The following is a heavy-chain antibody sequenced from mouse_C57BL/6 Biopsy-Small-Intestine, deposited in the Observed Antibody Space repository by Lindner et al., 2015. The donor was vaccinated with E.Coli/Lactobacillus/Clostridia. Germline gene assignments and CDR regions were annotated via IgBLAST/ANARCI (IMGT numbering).Heavy chain of an antibody. J-gene: IGHJ1*03. D-gene: IGHD3-1*01. CDR3: LRGRAGTGYFDV. V-gene: IGHV10-3*01. CDR1: GFTFDTYA. Sequence: VQLQESGGGLVQPKGSLKLSCAASGFTFDTYAMHWVRQAPGKGLEWVARIRSKSSNYATYYADSVKDRFTISRDDSQSMLFLQMNNLKTEDTAMYYCLRGRAGTGYFDVWNTGTTVTVSS. CDR2: IRSKSSNYAT.